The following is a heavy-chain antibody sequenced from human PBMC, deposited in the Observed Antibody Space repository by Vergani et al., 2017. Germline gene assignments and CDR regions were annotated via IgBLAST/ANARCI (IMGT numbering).Heavy chain of an antibody. J-gene: IGHJ3*01. CDR2: IKSKTDGGTT. V-gene: IGHV3-15*01. CDR1: GFTFSNAW. D-gene: IGHD5-24*01. CDR3: VNQGVATMRHAFDC. Sequence: EVQLVESGGGLVKPGGSLRLSCAASGFTFSNAWMSWVRQAPGKGLEWVGRIKSKTDGGTTDYAAPEKGRFTISRDDSKNTLYLQMNRLKTEDTAVYYSVNQGVATMRHAFDCWGRRTVVTVSS.